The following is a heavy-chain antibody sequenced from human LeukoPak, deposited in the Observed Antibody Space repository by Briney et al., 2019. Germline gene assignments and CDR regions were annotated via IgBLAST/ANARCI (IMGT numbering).Heavy chain of an antibody. D-gene: IGHD1-1*01. Sequence: GSLRLSCAASGFTFSSYAMGWVRQAPGKGLEWIGYIYHSGSTYYNPSLKSRVTISVDKSKNQFSLKLSSVTAADAAVYYCAVATRYYYYGMDVWGQGTTVTVSS. CDR1: GFTFSSYA. CDR2: IYHSGST. J-gene: IGHJ6*02. CDR3: AVATRYYYYGMDV. V-gene: IGHV4-4*02.